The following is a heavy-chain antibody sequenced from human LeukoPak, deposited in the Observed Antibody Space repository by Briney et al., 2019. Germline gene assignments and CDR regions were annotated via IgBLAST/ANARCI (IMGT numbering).Heavy chain of an antibody. CDR3: AKDIGGYKALDI. CDR2: ISYDGSNK. D-gene: IGHD5-24*01. V-gene: IGHV3-30*18. CDR1: GFTFSSYG. J-gene: IGHJ3*02. Sequence: GGSLRLSCAASGFTFSSYGMHWVRQAPGKGLEWVAVISYDGSNKYYADSVKGRFTISRDNSKNTLYLQMNSLRAEDTAVYYCAKDIGGYKALDIWGQGTMVTVSS.